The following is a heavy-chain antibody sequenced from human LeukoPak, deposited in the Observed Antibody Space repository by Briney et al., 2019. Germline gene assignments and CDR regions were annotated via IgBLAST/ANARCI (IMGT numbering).Heavy chain of an antibody. CDR2: ISAYNGNT. CDR3: ARGHRVVISDMDV. Sequence: ASVKVSCKASGYTFTSYGISWVRQAPGQGLEWMGWISAYNGNTNYAQKLQGRVTMTTDTSASTAYMELSSLRSEDMAVYYCARGHRVVISDMDVWGKGTTVTVSS. CDR1: GYTFTSYG. V-gene: IGHV1-18*03. J-gene: IGHJ6*03. D-gene: IGHD3-3*01.